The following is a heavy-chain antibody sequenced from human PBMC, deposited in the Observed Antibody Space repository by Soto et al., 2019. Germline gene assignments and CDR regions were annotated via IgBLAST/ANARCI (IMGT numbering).Heavy chain of an antibody. CDR3: ARDGIESVGLFGMDV. V-gene: IGHV3-53*01. CDR2: IQSGGNT. J-gene: IGHJ6*02. CDR1: GFSVTSHY. D-gene: IGHD1-26*01. Sequence: EVRLVESGGGLIQPGGSLRLSCAASGFSVTSHYMSWVRQAPGKGLVWVSVIQSGGNTYYADSVKGRFTISRDNSKNTVYLQMNGLRVDDTAVYYCARDGIESVGLFGMDVWGQGTTVTVSS.